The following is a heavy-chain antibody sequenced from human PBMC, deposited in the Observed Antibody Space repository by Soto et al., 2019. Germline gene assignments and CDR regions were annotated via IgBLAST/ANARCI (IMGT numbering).Heavy chain of an antibody. D-gene: IGHD6-19*01. CDR3: ARASSGWLFHY. Sequence: SETLSLTCTVSGGSVSNYYWTWIRQPPGKGLEWIGHVYYSGSTNYSPSLKSRVTISVDTSKNQFSLKLSSVTAADTAVYYCARASSGWLFHYWGQGTLVTVSS. J-gene: IGHJ4*02. CDR2: VYYSGST. CDR1: GGSVSNYY. V-gene: IGHV4-59*02.